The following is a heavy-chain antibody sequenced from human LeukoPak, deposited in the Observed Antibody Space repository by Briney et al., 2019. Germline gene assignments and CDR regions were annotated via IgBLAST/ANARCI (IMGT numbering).Heavy chain of an antibody. CDR1: GYTFTTYD. V-gene: IGHV1-8*02. J-gene: IGHJ6*02. CDR2: MTPTSGNT. Sequence: AAVKVSCKASGYTFTTYDISWVRQATGQGLEWMGWMTPTSGNTGYAQKFQGRVTLTRNTSTNTAYMELSSLRSDDTAVYYCARNPYRSGAMDVWGQGTTVTVSS. CDR3: ARNPYRSGAMDV. D-gene: IGHD3-10*01.